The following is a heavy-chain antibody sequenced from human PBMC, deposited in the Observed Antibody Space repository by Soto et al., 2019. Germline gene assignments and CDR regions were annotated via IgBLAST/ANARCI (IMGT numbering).Heavy chain of an antibody. V-gene: IGHV3-23*01. CDR1: GFSFPANA. CDR3: AKVPFSSSWTQDAFHV. J-gene: IGHJ3*01. Sequence: GGSLRLSRAATGFSFPANALSWVRQTPGKGLQWVSTITESGVTAYYADSVKGRFSISRDNVKAILYLQMNGLSVEDTAVYYCAKVPFSSSWTQDAFHVWG. D-gene: IGHD6-13*01. CDR2: ITESGVTA.